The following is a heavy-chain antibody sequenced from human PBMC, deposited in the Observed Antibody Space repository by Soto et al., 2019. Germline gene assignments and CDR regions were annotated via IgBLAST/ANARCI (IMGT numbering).Heavy chain of an antibody. CDR3: TRGPRATSAGTSAH. Sequence: VWVARIYNDGTYADYADSVKGRFTISRDNAKDTLHLQMNDLRAEDSALYHCTRGPRATSAGTSAHWGQGTLVTVSS. V-gene: IGHV3-74*01. CDR2: IYNDGTYA. D-gene: IGHD6-13*01. J-gene: IGHJ4*02.